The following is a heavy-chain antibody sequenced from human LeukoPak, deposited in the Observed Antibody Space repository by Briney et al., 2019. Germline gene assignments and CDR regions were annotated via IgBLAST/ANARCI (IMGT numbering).Heavy chain of an antibody. V-gene: IGHV1-69*01. J-gene: IGHJ4*02. Sequence: ASVTVSCKASGGTFSSYAISWVRQAPGQGLEWMGGIIPIFGTTNYAQKFQGRVTITADESTSTAYMELSSLRSEDTAVYYCARVRVATTRNGLGDKYYFDYWGQGTLVTVSS. D-gene: IGHD1-14*01. CDR1: GGTFSSYA. CDR3: ARVRVATTRNGLGDKYYFDY. CDR2: IIPIFGTT.